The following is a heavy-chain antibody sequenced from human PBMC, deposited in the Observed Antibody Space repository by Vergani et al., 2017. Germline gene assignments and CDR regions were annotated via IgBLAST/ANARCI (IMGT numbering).Heavy chain of an antibody. D-gene: IGHD1-1*01. CDR1: EYSFGNYW. J-gene: IGHJ4*02. CDR2: IYPAYSDT. V-gene: IGHV5-51*01. Sequence: EVELVPSGPEMRKPGESLKISCKGAEYSFGNYWIGWVRQKPGKGLEWMGIIYPAYSDTSYSPSFQGLVTISADKSISTAFLQWDSLKASDTALYYCARHTTYTDSWGQGTLVTVSS. CDR3: ARHTTYTDS.